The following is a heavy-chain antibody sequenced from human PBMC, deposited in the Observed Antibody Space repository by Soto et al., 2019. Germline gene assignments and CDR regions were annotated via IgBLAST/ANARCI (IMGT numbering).Heavy chain of an antibody. D-gene: IGHD1-7*01. J-gene: IGHJ6*02. CDR2: INHRGSS. CDR3: ARSDNRNSLYGVDV. V-gene: IGHV4-34*01. Sequence: XATLCLTCAVNGGSLSGYYWSWIRQSPGKGPEWIGEINHRGSSDYNPSRKSRVTISIDASKNHVTLELTSVTAADTAVYYCARSDNRNSLYGVDVWGQGTAVTVSS. CDR1: GGSLSGYY.